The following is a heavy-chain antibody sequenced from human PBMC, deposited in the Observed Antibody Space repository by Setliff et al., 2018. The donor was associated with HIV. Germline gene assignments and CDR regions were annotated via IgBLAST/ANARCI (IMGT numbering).Heavy chain of an antibody. J-gene: IGHJ5*02. CDR3: ARQFPPYHSGAHYSDL. Sequence: LSLTCTVSGGSITPHYWSWIRQPPGKGLEWTGLIYYSGSTNYSPSLKSRVTISVDSSKNQFSLKLTSVTAADAAIYYCARQFPPYHSGAHYSDLWSQGTLVTVSS. CDR1: GGSITPHY. CDR2: IYYSGST. V-gene: IGHV4-59*11. D-gene: IGHD6-19*01.